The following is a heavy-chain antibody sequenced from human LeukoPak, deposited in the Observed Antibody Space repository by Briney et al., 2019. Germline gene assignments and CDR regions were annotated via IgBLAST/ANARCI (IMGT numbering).Heavy chain of an antibody. D-gene: IGHD4-17*01. J-gene: IGHJ5*02. V-gene: IGHV3-21*01. Sequence: PGGSLRLSCAASGFTFSTYNMNWVRQAPGKGLEWVSSISNSSPYTYYADSVKGRFTISRDNAKDSLYLQMNSLRVEDTAMYYCARDRTLYGDHPNWFDPWGQGTLVTVSS. CDR3: ARDRTLYGDHPNWFDP. CDR1: GFTFSTYN. CDR2: ISNSSPYT.